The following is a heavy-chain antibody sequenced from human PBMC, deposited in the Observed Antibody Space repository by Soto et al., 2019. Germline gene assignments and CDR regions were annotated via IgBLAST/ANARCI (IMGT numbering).Heavy chain of an antibody. V-gene: IGHV1-69*02. D-gene: IGHD3-10*01. Sequence: QVQLVQSGAEVKKPGSSVKVSCKASGGTFSSYTISWVRQAPGQGLEWMGRIIPILGIANYAQKFQGRVTITADKSTSTAYMELSSLRSEDTAVYYCASKRVRQDGALHPGAFDIWGQGTMVTVSS. CDR3: ASKRVRQDGALHPGAFDI. J-gene: IGHJ3*02. CDR2: IIPILGIA. CDR1: GGTFSSYT.